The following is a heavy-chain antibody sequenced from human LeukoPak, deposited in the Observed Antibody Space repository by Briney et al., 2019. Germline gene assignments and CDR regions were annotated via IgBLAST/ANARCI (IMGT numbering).Heavy chain of an antibody. J-gene: IGHJ4*02. V-gene: IGHV4-39*07. CDR1: DDSISNNRYC. CDR2: INYSGRT. Sequence: PSETLSLTCTLSDDSISNNRYCWAWVRQPPEKGLDWIGSINYSGRTYYNPSLKSRLTMSVDTAKRQFSLKLISVTAADTALYYCARDIDDVGALLDFWGQGTLVTVSS. CDR3: ARDIDDVGALLDF. D-gene: IGHD1-26*01.